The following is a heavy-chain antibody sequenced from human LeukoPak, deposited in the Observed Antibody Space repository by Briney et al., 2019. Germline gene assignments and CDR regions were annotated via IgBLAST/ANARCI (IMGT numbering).Heavy chain of an antibody. J-gene: IGHJ4*02. CDR1: GYSFTTYW. D-gene: IGHD6-19*01. V-gene: IGHV5-51*01. Sequence: GESLKISCKGSGYSFTTYWIGWVRQMPGRGLEWVGIIYPGDSDTRYSPSFQGQVTISADKSISTAYLQWSSLKASDTAMYYCARGALVAGISEIDYWGQGTLVTVSS. CDR2: IYPGDSDT. CDR3: ARGALVAGISEIDY.